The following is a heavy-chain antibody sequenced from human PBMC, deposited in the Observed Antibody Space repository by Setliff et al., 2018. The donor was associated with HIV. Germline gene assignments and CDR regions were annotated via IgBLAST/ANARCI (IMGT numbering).Heavy chain of an antibody. CDR2: IIPIFNTA. Sequence: SVKVSCKASGGTFSSYSITWVRQAPGQGLEWMGGIIPIFNTANCAQKFQGRVTITADESTSTAYMELSSLGSEDTAVYYCARGSGGYCSGGSCYFGFGLALWGQGTTVTVSS. D-gene: IGHD2-15*01. J-gene: IGHJ6*02. CDR1: GGTFSSYS. CDR3: ARGSGGYCSGGSCYFGFGLAL. V-gene: IGHV1-69*13.